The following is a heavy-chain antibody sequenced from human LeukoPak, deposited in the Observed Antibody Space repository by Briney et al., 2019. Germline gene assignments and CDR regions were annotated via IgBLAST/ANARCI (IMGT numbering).Heavy chain of an antibody. CDR1: GSSISSSSYY. CDR3: ARNGAMPVAGIGYYFDY. Sequence: PSEILSLTCTVPGSSISSSSYYWGWIRQPPGKGLEWIGSIYYSGSTYYNPSLKSRVTISVDTSKNQFSLRLSSVTATDTAVYYCARNGAMPVAGIGYYFDYWGQGTLVTVSS. J-gene: IGHJ4*02. D-gene: IGHD6-19*01. V-gene: IGHV4-39*01. CDR2: IYYSGST.